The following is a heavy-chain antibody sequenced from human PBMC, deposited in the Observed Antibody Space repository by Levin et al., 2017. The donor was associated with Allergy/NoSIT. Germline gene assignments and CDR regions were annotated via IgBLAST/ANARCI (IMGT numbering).Heavy chain of an antibody. CDR2: INHSGST. Sequence: SQTLSLTCAVYGGSFSGYYWSWIRQPPGKGLEWIGEINHSGSTNYNPSLKSRVTISVDTSKNQFSLKLSSVTAADTAVYYCARGRGYSSGWQSDDYWGQGTLVTVSS. CDR3: ARGRGYSSGWQSDDY. D-gene: IGHD6-19*01. V-gene: IGHV4-34*01. J-gene: IGHJ4*02. CDR1: GGSFSGYY.